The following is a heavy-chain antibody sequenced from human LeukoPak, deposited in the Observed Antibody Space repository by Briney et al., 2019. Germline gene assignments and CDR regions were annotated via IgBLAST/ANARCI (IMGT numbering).Heavy chain of an antibody. CDR1: GYTFTGYY. V-gene: IGHV1-2*02. D-gene: IGHD6-19*01. CDR2: INPNSGGT. Sequence: ASVKVSFKSSGYTFTGYYMHCVRQAPGQGLEWMGWINPNSGGTNYAQKFQGRVTMTRGTSISTAYMELSRLRSDDTAAYYCARVRCELEWLVDAFDIWGQGTMVTVSS. J-gene: IGHJ3*02. CDR3: ARVRCELEWLVDAFDI.